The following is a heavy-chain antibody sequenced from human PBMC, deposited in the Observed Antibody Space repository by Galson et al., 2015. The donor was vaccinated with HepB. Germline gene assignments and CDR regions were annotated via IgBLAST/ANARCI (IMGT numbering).Heavy chain of an antibody. CDR1: GGSINSYY. D-gene: IGHD3-22*01. V-gene: IGHV4-59*01. CDR2: ISYSGRT. J-gene: IGHJ4*02. CDR3: ARGTGDSSGYYYSTFQY. Sequence: LSLTCTVSGGSINSYYWSWIRQPPGKGLEWIGYISYSGRTNYNPSLKSRVSISPDPSKNRFSLKLTSVTAAGTAVYYCARGTGDSSGYYYSTFQYWGQGTLVSVSS.